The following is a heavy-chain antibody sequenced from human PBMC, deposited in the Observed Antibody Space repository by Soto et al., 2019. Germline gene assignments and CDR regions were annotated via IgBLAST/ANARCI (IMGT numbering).Heavy chain of an antibody. CDR2: INAGNGNT. CDR3: ARGYCSGGSCYYNPLDY. V-gene: IGHV1-3*01. D-gene: IGHD2-15*01. Sequence: ASVKVSCKASGYTFTSYAMHWVRQAPGQRLEWMGWINAGNGNTKYSQKFQGRVTITRDTSASTAYMELSSLRSEDTAVYYCARGYCSGGSCYYNPLDYWGQGTLVTVSS. J-gene: IGHJ4*02. CDR1: GYTFTSYA.